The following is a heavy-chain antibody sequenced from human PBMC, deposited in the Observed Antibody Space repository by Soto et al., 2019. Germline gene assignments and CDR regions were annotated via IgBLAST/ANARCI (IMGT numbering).Heavy chain of an antibody. CDR1: GYSFTSHW. J-gene: IGHJ6*02. CDR3: ASSVTDYYYYGMDV. Sequence: PGESLKISCKGSGYSFTSHWISWVRQMPGKGLEWMGRIDPSDSYTNYSPSFQGHVTISADKSISTAYLQWSSLKASDTAMYYCASSVTDYYYYGMDVWGQGTTVTVSS. D-gene: IGHD4-4*01. CDR2: IDPSDSYT. V-gene: IGHV5-10-1*01.